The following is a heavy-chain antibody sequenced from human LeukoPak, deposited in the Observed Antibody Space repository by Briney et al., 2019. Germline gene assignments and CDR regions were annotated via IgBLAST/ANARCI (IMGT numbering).Heavy chain of an antibody. Sequence: GGSRQISGQGSGSIFTSYGIGGVRQLPGKGVEGMGIIYPGDSDTRYSPSFQGQVTISADKSISTAYLQWSSLKASDTAMYSCARGPSPHNWFDPWGQGTLVTVSS. CDR2: IYPGDSDT. CDR1: GSIFTSYG. V-gene: IGHV5-51*01. CDR3: ARGPSPHNWFDP. J-gene: IGHJ5*02.